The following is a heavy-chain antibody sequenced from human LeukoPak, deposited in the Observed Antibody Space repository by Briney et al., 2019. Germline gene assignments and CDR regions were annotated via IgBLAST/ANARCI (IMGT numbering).Heavy chain of an antibody. V-gene: IGHV3-43*01. J-gene: IGHJ4*02. D-gene: IGHD3-16*01. CDR1: GFTFDDYT. CDR2: ISWDGGST. CDR3: AKDRGRREGIRHIRDYDYVWGIDY. Sequence: GGSLRLSCAASGFTFDDYTMHWVRQAPGKGLEWVSLISWDGGSTYYADSVKGRFTISRDNSKNSLYLQMNSLRTEDTALYYCAKDRGRREGIRHIRDYDYVWGIDYWGQGTLVTVSS.